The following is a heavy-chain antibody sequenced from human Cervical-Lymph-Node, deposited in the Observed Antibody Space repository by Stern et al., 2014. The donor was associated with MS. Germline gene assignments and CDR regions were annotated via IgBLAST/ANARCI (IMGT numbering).Heavy chain of an antibody. D-gene: IGHD3-22*01. CDR2: ISAYNGNT. Sequence: QVQLGQSGAEVKKPGASVKVSCKASGYTFTSYGISWVRQAPGQGLEWMGWISAYNGNTNYAQKLQGRVTMTTDTSTSTAYMELRSLRSDDTAVYYCARDRFYYDSSGYLDYWGQGTLVTVSS. CDR3: ARDRFYYDSSGYLDY. J-gene: IGHJ4*02. CDR1: GYTFTSYG. V-gene: IGHV1-18*01.